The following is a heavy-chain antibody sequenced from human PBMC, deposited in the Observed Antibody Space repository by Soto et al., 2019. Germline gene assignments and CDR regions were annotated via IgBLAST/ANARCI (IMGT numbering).Heavy chain of an antibody. V-gene: IGHV4-59*01. J-gene: IGHJ4*02. CDR3: ARVISTNGVLGFDY. Sequence: IRQPPGKGLEWIGYIYYSGSTNYNPSLKSRVTISVDTSKNQFSLKLSSVTAADTAVYYCARVISTNGVLGFDYWGQGTLVTV. D-gene: IGHD2-8*01. CDR2: IYYSGST.